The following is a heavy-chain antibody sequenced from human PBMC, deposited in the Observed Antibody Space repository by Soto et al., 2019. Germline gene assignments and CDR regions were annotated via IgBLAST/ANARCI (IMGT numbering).Heavy chain of an antibody. J-gene: IGHJ6*02. D-gene: IGHD5-12*01. V-gene: IGHV5-51*01. CDR3: VRMGFSGGGYLSYYYYGMDI. Sequence: GESLKISCKISGYSLTLTTYWIAWVRQVPGKGLEWMGIIYPGDSDTRYSPSFQGQVSISADKSISPAYLQWGSLKASDTAMYYCVRMGFSGGGYLSYYYYGMDIWGQGTTVTVSS. CDR2: IYPGDSDT. CDR1: GYSLTLTTYW.